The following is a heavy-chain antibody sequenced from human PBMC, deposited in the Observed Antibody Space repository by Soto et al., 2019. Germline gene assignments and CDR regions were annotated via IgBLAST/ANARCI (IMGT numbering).Heavy chain of an antibody. CDR2: VSGSSSYI. Sequence: EVQLTGSGGGLVKPGGSLRLSCEGSGFNFRNFNMIWVRQDPGKGLEWVSSVSGSSSYIYYADSVKGRFTVSRDNANNLVFLQMNGLRPEDTAMYYCARDLRGHYGPWGQGTMVTVSS. D-gene: IGHD4-17*01. CDR3: ARDLRGHYGP. J-gene: IGHJ3*01. CDR1: GFNFRNFN. V-gene: IGHV3-21*06.